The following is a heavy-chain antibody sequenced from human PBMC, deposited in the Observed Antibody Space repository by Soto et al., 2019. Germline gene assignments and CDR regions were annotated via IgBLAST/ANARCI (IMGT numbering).Heavy chain of an antibody. J-gene: IGHJ4*02. V-gene: IGHV4-34*01. CDR1: GGSFSGWY. CDR2: INHSGKT. D-gene: IGHD4-17*01. CDR3: VRYGYGDFSED. Sequence: TSETLSLTCAVYGGSFSGWYWSWIRQPPGMGLEWIGEINHSGKTNYNPSLKSRVTISVDTSKNQFSLKVTSVTAADTAVYYCVRYGYGDFSEDWGQGTLVTVSS.